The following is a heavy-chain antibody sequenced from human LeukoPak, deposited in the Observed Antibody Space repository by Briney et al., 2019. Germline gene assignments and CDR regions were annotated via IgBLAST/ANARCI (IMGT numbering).Heavy chain of an antibody. CDR3: ARDKAHSYGRYFDP. V-gene: IGHV4-59*01. CDR2: ISYGNT. CDR1: GFPFSIYE. J-gene: IGHJ5*02. D-gene: IGHD5-18*01. Sequence: PGGSLRLSCAVSGFPFSIYEMNWIRQTPGKGLEWIGHISYGNTDYNPSLKSRVTISVDTSKNQFSLKLTSVTAADTAVYYCARDKAHSYGRYFDPWGQGALVTVSS.